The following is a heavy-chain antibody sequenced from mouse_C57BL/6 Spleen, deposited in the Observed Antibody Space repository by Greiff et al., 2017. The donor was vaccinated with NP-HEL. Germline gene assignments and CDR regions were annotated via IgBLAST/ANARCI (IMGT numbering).Heavy chain of an antibody. D-gene: IGHD2-2*01. CDR3: AREGPYGYDERGRGYYYAMDY. CDR1: GYTFTSYW. J-gene: IGHJ4*01. Sequence: QVQLKESGTELVKPGASVKLSCKASGYTFTSYWMHWVKQRPGQGLEWIGNINPSNGGTNYNEKFKSKATLTVDKSSSTAYMQLSSLTSEDSAVYYCAREGPYGYDERGRGYYYAMDYWGQGTSVTVSS. CDR2: INPSNGGT. V-gene: IGHV1-53*01.